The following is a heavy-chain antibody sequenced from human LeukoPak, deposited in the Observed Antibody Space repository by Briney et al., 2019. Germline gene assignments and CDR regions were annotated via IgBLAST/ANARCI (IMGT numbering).Heavy chain of an antibody. CDR1: GFTFSSYG. Sequence: GGSLRLSCAASGFTFSSYGMHWVRQAPGKGLEWVAVIWYDGSNKYYADSVKGRFTISRDNSKNTLYLQMNSLRAEDTAVYYCARDPPFTVARNIPYDWGQGTLVTVSS. CDR2: IWYDGSNK. V-gene: IGHV3-33*01. CDR3: ARDPPFTVARNIPYD. J-gene: IGHJ4*02. D-gene: IGHD3-16*01.